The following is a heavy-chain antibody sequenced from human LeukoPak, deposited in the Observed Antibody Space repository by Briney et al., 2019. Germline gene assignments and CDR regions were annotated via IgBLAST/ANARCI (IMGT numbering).Heavy chain of an antibody. J-gene: IGHJ4*02. V-gene: IGHV1-2*02. CDR1: GYTFTGYY. Sequence: ASVKVSCKASGYTFTGYYMHWVRQAPGQGLEWMGWINPNSGGTNYAQKFQGRVTMTRDTSISTAYMELSRLRSDDTAVYYCARDGVYYDSSGYSNCWGQGTLVTVSS. CDR3: ARDGVYYDSSGYSNC. D-gene: IGHD3-22*01. CDR2: INPNSGGT.